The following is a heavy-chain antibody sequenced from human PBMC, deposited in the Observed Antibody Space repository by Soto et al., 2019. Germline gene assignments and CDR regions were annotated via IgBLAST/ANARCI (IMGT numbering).Heavy chain of an antibody. CDR2: INHSGST. CDR1: GGSFSGYY. Sequence: QVQLQQWGAGLLKPSETLSLTCAVYGGSFSGYYWSWIRQPPGKGLEWIGEINHSGSTNYNPSLKSRVTISVDTSKNEFSLQLSSVTAADTAVYYCARALGRGELLSAFDIWGQGTMVTFSS. CDR3: ARALGRGELLSAFDI. J-gene: IGHJ3*02. V-gene: IGHV4-34*01. D-gene: IGHD1-26*01.